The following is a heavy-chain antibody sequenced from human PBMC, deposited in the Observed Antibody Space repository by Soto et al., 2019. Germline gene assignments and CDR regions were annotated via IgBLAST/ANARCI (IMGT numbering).Heavy chain of an antibody. D-gene: IGHD3-16*01. CDR1: GFTFRSYV. J-gene: IGHJ1*01. CDR3: ARWGTTGGLDV. Sequence: QVQLVESGGGVVQPGTSLRVSCVGSGFTFRSYVIHWVRQAPGKGLEWVALTSYDGSDKYYGGSVRGRFTISRDNSRNTVDLQMDSLRLEDTALYYCARWGTTGGLDVWGQGTLVSVSS. CDR2: TSYDGSDK. V-gene: IGHV3-30*19.